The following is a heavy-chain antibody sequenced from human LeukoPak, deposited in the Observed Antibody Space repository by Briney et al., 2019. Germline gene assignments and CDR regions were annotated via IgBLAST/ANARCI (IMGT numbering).Heavy chain of an antibody. V-gene: IGHV3-21*01. CDR3: AREVAAAGTH. Sequence: GGSLRLSCAASGFTFSSYEMNWVRQAPGKGLEWVSSISSSSSYIYYADSVKGRFTISRDNAKNSLYLQMNSLRAEDTAVYYCAREVAAAGTHWGQGTLVTVSS. CDR2: ISSSSSYI. D-gene: IGHD6-13*01. J-gene: IGHJ4*02. CDR1: GFTFSSYE.